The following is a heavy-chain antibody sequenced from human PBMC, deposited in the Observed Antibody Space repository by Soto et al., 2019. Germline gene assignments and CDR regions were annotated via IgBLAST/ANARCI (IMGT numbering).Heavy chain of an antibody. D-gene: IGHD3-10*01. CDR1: GFTFSSYT. CDR3: AGGITMTRGVILDAFDI. Sequence: EVQLVESGGGLVQPGGSLRLSCAASGFTFSSYTMHWVRQAPGKGLEYVSAISTNGGSTYYASSVKGRFTISRDNSKNTLYLQMRSLRAEDMAVYYCAGGITMTRGVILDAFDIWGQGKMVTVSS. CDR2: ISTNGGST. V-gene: IGHV3-64*01. J-gene: IGHJ3*02.